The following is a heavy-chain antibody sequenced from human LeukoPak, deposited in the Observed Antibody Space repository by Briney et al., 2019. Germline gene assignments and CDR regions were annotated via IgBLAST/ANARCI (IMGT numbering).Heavy chain of an antibody. Sequence: GASVKVSCKASGYTFTGYYMHWVRQAPGQGLEWMGWINPNSGGTNYAQKFQGRVTMTRDTSISTAYIELSRLRSDDTAVYYCAREAGITMIVVPHFDYWGQGTLVTVSS. CDR2: INPNSGGT. V-gene: IGHV1-2*02. CDR1: GYTFTGYY. D-gene: IGHD3-22*01. CDR3: AREAGITMIVVPHFDY. J-gene: IGHJ4*02.